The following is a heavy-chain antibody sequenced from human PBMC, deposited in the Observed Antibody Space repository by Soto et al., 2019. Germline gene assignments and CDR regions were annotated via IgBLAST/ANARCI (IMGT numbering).Heavy chain of an antibody. Sequence: ASVKVSCKASGYTFTSYYMHWVRQAPGQGLEWMGIINPSGGSTSYAQKFQGRVTMTRDTSTSTVYMELSSLRSEDTAVYYCASLNVGIRIDRDCSGGSCYYQDAFDIWGQGTMVTVSS. J-gene: IGHJ3*02. CDR2: INPSGGST. CDR3: ASLNVGIRIDRDCSGGSCYYQDAFDI. V-gene: IGHV1-46*01. D-gene: IGHD2-15*01. CDR1: GYTFTSYY.